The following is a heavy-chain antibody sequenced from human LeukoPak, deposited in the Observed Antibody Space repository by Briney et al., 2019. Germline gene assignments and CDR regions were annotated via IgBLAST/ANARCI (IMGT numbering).Heavy chain of an antibody. CDR2: INHSGST. D-gene: IGHD2-15*01. J-gene: IGHJ4*02. CDR1: GGSFSGYY. V-gene: IGHV4-34*01. CDR3: ARSGDIVVVVAATGGYYFDY. Sequence: PSETLSLTCAVYGGSFSGYYWSWIRQPPGKGLEWIGEINHSGSTNYNPSLKSRVTISVDTSKNQFSLKLSSATAADTAVYYCARSGDIVVVVAATGGYYFDYWGQGTLVTVSS.